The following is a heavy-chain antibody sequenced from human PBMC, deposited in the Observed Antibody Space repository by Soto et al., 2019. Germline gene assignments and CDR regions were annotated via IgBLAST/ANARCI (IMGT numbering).Heavy chain of an antibody. D-gene: IGHD6-19*01. CDR2: IKSKADGGTT. CDR3: TTDRIAVAANFYYYAMDV. Sequence: EVQLVESGGGLVKPGGSLRLSCAGSDFTFNNAWMNWVRQAPGKGLEWVGHIKSKADGGTTDYAAPVRGRFTISRDDSKNTLYLEMNGLKTEDTALYYCTTDRIAVAANFYYYAMDVWGHGTTVTVSS. J-gene: IGHJ6*02. V-gene: IGHV3-15*07. CDR1: DFTFNNAW.